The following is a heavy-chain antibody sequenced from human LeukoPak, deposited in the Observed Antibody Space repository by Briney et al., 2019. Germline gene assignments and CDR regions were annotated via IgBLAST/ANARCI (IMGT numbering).Heavy chain of an antibody. CDR2: IHYSGRT. D-gene: IGHD5-12*01. V-gene: IGHV4-59*01. J-gene: IGHJ2*01. CDR3: ARDPSGYDSGWYFDL. CDR1: GGSISPYY. Sequence: SETLSLTCTVSGGSISPYYWSWIRQPPGKGPEWIGYIHYSGRTDYNPSLNSRVTITVDMSKNQFSLKLTSVIAADTAVYYCARDPSGYDSGWYFDLWGRGTLVTVSS.